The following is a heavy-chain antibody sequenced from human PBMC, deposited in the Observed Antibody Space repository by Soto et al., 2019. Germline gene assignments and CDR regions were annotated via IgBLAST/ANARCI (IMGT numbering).Heavy chain of an antibody. CDR2: ISNDGSNE. CDR1: G. V-gene: IGHV3-30*18. J-gene: IGHJ4*02. CDR3: AKEEVRGIIRSFLAY. D-gene: IGHD3-10*01. Sequence: GVNWIRQAPGKGLEWVARISNDGSNEYYVDSVKGRFTISRDNSKNTLYLQMDSLRAEDTAVYYCAKEEVRGIIRSFLAYWGLGTLVTVSS.